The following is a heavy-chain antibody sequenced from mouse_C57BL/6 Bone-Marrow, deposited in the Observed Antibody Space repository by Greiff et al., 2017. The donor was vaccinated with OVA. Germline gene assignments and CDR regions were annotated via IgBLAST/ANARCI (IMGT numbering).Heavy chain of an antibody. V-gene: IGHV1-4*01. J-gene: IGHJ3*01. CDR3: ARGDYDVGAFAY. D-gene: IGHD2-4*01. CDR2: INPSSGYT. Sequence: LVESGAELARPGASVKMSCKASGYTFTSYTMHWVKQRPGQGLEWIGYINPSSGYTKYNQKFKDKATLTADKSSSTAYMQLSSLTSEDSAVYYCARGDYDVGAFAYWGQGTLVTVSA. CDR1: GYTFTSYT.